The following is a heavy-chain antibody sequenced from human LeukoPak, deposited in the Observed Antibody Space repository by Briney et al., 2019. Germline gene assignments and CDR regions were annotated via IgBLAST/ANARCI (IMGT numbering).Heavy chain of an antibody. Sequence: SETLSLTCTVSGVSINSFYWSWIRQPPGKGLEWIGYIYDSGSTNYKPPLKSRVTTSVDTSKNQLSLKLSSVTAADTAVYYCARTVHYSSGWSPTYYFDYWGQGTPVTVSS. CDR1: GVSINSFY. J-gene: IGHJ4*02. CDR2: IYDSGST. D-gene: IGHD6-19*01. CDR3: ARTVHYSSGWSPTYYFDY. V-gene: IGHV4-59*01.